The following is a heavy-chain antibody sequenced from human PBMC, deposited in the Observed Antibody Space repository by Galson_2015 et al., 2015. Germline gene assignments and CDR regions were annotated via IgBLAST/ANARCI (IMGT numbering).Heavy chain of an antibody. CDR2: IWYDGSNK. CDR3: ARGFVEVPAVKYDRHFDAFDI. V-gene: IGHV3-33*01. CDR1: GFTFSSYG. Sequence: SLRLSCAASGFTFSSYGMHWVRQAPGKGLEWVAVIWYDGSNKYYADSVKGRFTISRDNSKNTLYLQMNSLRAEDTAVYYCARGFVEVPAVKYDRHFDAFDIWGQGTMVTVSS. D-gene: IGHD2-2*01. J-gene: IGHJ3*02.